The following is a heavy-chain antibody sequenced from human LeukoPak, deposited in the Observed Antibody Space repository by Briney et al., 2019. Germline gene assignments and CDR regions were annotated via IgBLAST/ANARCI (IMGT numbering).Heavy chain of an antibody. CDR1: GYTFTSYY. J-gene: IGHJ4*02. Sequence: GASVKVSCKASGYTFTSYYMRWVRQAPGQGLEWMGIINPSGGSTGYAQKFQGRVTMTRDTSTGTVYMELRSLTSEDTAVCYCARDLEATYYYGSGSFDYWGQGTLVTVSS. CDR3: ARDLEATYYYGSGSFDY. CDR2: INPSGGST. D-gene: IGHD3-10*01. V-gene: IGHV1-46*01.